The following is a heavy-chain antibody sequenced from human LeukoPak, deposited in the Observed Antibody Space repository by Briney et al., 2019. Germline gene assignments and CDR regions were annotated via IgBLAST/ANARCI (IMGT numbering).Heavy chain of an antibody. Sequence: GGSLRLSCAASGFTFSSYEMNWVRQAPGKGLEWVSYISSSGSTIYYADSVKGRFTISRDNAKNSLYLQMNSLRAEDTAVYYCARDNGLNWFDPWGQGTLVTVSS. CDR1: GFTFSSYE. CDR2: ISSSGSTI. J-gene: IGHJ5*02. D-gene: IGHD2-8*01. V-gene: IGHV3-48*03. CDR3: ARDNGLNWFDP.